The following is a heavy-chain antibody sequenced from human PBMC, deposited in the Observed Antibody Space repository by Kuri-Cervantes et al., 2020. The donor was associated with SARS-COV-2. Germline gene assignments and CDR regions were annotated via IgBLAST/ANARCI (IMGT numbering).Heavy chain of an antibody. J-gene: IGHJ3*02. V-gene: IGHV3-23*03. CDR2: IYSGGSST. Sequence: GESLKSSCAASGFTFSSYAMSWVRQAPGKGLEWVSVIYSGGSSTYYADSVKGRFTISRDNSKNTLYLQMNSLRAEDTAVYYCAREMKEGAVMGAFDIWGQGTMVTV. CDR1: GFTFSSYA. CDR3: AREMKEGAVMGAFDI. D-gene: IGHD1-26*01.